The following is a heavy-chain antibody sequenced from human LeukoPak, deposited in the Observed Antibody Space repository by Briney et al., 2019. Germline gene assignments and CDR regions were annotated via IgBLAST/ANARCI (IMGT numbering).Heavy chain of an antibody. CDR2: INRDGSST. Sequence: GGSLRLSCAASGFTFSNYWMHWVRQAPGKGLMWVSRINRDGSSTDYADSVKGRFTISRDDAKSTLFLQVNSLRAEDTAVYFCARGGSDTAMAHDYWGQGTLVTVSS. D-gene: IGHD5-18*01. J-gene: IGHJ4*02. V-gene: IGHV3-74*01. CDR3: ARGGSDTAMAHDY. CDR1: GFTFSNYW.